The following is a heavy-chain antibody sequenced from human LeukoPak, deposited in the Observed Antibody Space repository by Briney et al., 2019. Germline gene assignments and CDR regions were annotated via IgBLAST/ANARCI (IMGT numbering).Heavy chain of an antibody. CDR2: INYSGRT. V-gene: IGHV4-59*01. Sequence: SETLSLTSILSGGSILRYYASWLRQPPGKGLEWIAFINYSGRTKFNPSLQSRVTISLDTSKIHFSLQLRPVTSADTAVYYCARLLDYDSSGDPYTFDTWGQGTMVTVSS. D-gene: IGHD3-22*01. CDR3: ARLLDYDSSGDPYTFDT. J-gene: IGHJ3*02. CDR1: GGSILRYY.